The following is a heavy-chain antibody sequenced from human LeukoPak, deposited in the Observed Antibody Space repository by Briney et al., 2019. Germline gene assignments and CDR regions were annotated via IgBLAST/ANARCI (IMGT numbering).Heavy chain of an antibody. V-gene: IGHV1-69*13. J-gene: IGHJ3*02. D-gene: IGHD2-2*02. CDR1: GGTFSSYA. Sequence: SVKVSCKASGGTFSSYAISWVRQAPGQGLEWMGGIIPIFGTANYAQKFQGRVTITADESTSTAYMELSSLRSEDTAVYYCARWGRDIVVVPAAIGREWNAFDIWGQGTMVTVSS. CDR2: IIPIFGTA. CDR3: ARWGRDIVVVPAAIGREWNAFDI.